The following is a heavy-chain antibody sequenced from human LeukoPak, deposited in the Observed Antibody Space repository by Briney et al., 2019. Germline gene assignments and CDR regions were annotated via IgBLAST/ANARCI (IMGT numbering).Heavy chain of an antibody. CDR3: AKDRQAYAAARPNNWFDP. CDR1: GFTFDDYA. Sequence: GGSLRLSCAASGFTFDDYAMHWVRQAPGKGLEWVSGISWNSGSIGYADSVKGRFTISRDNAKNSLHLQINSLRAEDTALYYCAKDRQAYAAARPNNWFDPWGQGTLVTVSS. V-gene: IGHV3-9*01. D-gene: IGHD6-6*01. CDR2: ISWNSGSI. J-gene: IGHJ5*02.